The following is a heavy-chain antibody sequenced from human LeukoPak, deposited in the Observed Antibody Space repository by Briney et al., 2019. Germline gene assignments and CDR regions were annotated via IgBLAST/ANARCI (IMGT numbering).Heavy chain of an antibody. J-gene: IGHJ4*02. CDR1: AFTFSSYD. CDR3: ARDGAGRHYFDY. V-gene: IGHV3-30*02. D-gene: IGHD3-16*01. CDR2: IRYDGSNK. Sequence: HPGESLRLSCAASAFTFSSYDMHWVRQAPGKGLEWVAFIRYDGSNKYYADSVKGRFTISRDNSKNTLYLQMNSLSAEDTAVYYCARDGAGRHYFDYWGQGTLVTVSS.